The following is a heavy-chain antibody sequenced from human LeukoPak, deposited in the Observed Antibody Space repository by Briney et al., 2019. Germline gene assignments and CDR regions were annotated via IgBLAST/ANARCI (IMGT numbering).Heavy chain of an antibody. Sequence: SETLSLTCTVSGGSISSYYWNWIRQTPGKGLEWIGYISYSGSTDYNPSLKSRVTISVDTSKSPFSLKLNSVTAADTAVYYCARDTWGWFDPWGQGTLVIVSS. CDR2: ISYSGST. CDR3: ARDTWGWFDP. D-gene: IGHD3-16*01. V-gene: IGHV4-59*01. J-gene: IGHJ5*02. CDR1: GGSISSYY.